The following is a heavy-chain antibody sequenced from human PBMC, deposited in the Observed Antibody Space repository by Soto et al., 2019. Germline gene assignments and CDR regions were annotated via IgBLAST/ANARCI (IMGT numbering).Heavy chain of an antibody. CDR2: IPTTSIPI. Sequence: EFQLVESGGGLVQPGGSLRLSCAASGFTFSTYNMVWVRQAPGKGLEWLSYIPTTSIPIYYADSVKGRFTISRDNAKNSLYLQMNSQRAEDTAVYYCARYYDSSGPDLWGRGTRVTVSS. J-gene: IGHJ2*01. D-gene: IGHD3-22*01. CDR1: GFTFSTYN. V-gene: IGHV3-48*01. CDR3: ARYYDSSGPDL.